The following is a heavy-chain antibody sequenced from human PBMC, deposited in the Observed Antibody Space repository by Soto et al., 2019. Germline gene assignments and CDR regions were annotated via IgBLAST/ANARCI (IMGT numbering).Heavy chain of an antibody. CDR3: ARVWEGESSSWDDAFDI. J-gene: IGHJ3*02. D-gene: IGHD6-13*01. V-gene: IGHV1-69*13. Sequence: PSVKVSCKASGGTFSSYAISWVRQAPGQGLEWMGGIIPIFGTANYAQKFQGRVTITADESTSTAYMELSSLRSEDTAVYYCARVWEGESSSWDDAFDIWGQGTMVTVSS. CDR2: IIPIFGTA. CDR1: GGTFSSYA.